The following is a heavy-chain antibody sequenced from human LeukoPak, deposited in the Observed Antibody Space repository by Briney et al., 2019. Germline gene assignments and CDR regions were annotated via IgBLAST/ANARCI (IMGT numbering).Heavy chain of an antibody. CDR3: LGYCSRSSCLDAFDI. Sequence: GGSLRLSCVASGFTFSNYGISWVRQAPGKGLEWVSGISGSGGNTYYADSVKGRFTISRDNSKNTLYLQMNSLRAEDTAVYYALGYCSRSSCLDAFDIWGQGTMVTVSS. D-gene: IGHD2-2*01. CDR1: GFTFSNYG. J-gene: IGHJ3*02. V-gene: IGHV3-23*01. CDR2: ISGSGGNT.